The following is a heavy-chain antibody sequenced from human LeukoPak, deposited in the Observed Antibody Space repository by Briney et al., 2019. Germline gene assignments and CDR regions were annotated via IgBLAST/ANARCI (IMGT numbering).Heavy chain of an antibody. CDR1: GGSISSSSYY. V-gene: IGHV4-39*01. J-gene: IGHJ4*02. Sequence: PSETLSLTCTVSGGSISSSSYYWGWIRQPPGKGLEWIGSVYYSGSTYYNPSLKSRVTISVDTSKNQFSLKLSSVTAADTAVYYCARHKYYYDSSGYYYYFDYWSQGTLVTVSS. CDR2: VYYSGST. CDR3: ARHKYYYDSSGYYYYFDY. D-gene: IGHD3-22*01.